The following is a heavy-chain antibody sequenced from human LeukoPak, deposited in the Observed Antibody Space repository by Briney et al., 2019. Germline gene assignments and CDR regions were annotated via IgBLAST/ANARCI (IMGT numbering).Heavy chain of an antibody. Sequence: PGESLRLSCAASGFTFSSYSMNWVRQAPGKGLEWVSSISSSSSYIYYADSVKGRFTISRDNAKNSLYLQIHSLRAEDTAVYYCSRDHSSGYYSFDYWGQGTLVTVSS. CDR2: ISSSSSYI. CDR3: SRDHSSGYYSFDY. J-gene: IGHJ4*02. CDR1: GFTFSSYS. D-gene: IGHD3-22*01. V-gene: IGHV3-21*01.